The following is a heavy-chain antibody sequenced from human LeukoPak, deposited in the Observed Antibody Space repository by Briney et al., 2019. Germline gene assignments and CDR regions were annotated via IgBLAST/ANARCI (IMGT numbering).Heavy chain of an antibody. CDR1: GYTFTSYY. CDR2: INPNSGGT. J-gene: IGHJ4*02. D-gene: IGHD6-13*01. Sequence: ASVKVSCKASGYTFTSYYMHWVRQAPGQGLEWMGWINPNSGGTNYAQKFQGRVTMTRDTSISTAYMELSRLRSDDTAVYYCARQFEKAAAGSDPSYYFDYWGQGTLVTVSS. V-gene: IGHV1-2*02. CDR3: ARQFEKAAAGSDPSYYFDY.